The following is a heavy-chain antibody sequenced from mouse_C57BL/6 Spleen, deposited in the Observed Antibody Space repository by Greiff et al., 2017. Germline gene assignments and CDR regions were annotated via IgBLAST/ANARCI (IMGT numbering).Heavy chain of an antibody. V-gene: IGHV1-54*01. J-gene: IGHJ2*01. CDR2: INPGSGGT. CDR1: GYAFTNYS. CDR3: ARSYYCGSSSSYFDY. Sequence: VQLQQSGAELVRPGTSVKVSCKASGYAFTNYSIEWVKQRPGQGLEWIGVINPGSGGTNYTAKFKGKATLTADTSSRTAYMQLSSLTSEYSAGYFGARSYYCGSSSSYFDYWGQGTTLTVSS. D-gene: IGHD1-1*01.